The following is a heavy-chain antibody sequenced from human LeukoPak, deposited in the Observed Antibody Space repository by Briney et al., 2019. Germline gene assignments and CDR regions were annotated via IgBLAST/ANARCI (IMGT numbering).Heavy chain of an antibody. J-gene: IGHJ5*02. CDR3: ARVTHTELSTWFDP. V-gene: IGHV1-69*13. CDR1: GYTFTSYA. Sequence: ASVKVSCKASGYTFTSYAISWVRQAPGQGLEWMGGIIPIFGSANYAQKFQGRVTITADESTSTAYMELSSLRSEDTALYYCARVTHTELSTWFDPWGQGTLVTVSS. CDR2: IIPIFGSA. D-gene: IGHD1-7*01.